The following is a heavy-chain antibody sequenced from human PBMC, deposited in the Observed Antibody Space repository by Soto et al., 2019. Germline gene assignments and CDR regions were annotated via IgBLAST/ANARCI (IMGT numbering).Heavy chain of an antibody. CDR2: SRNKANEYTT. V-gene: IGHV3-72*01. CDR1: GFSLSDHY. J-gene: IGHJ4*02. D-gene: IGHD6-13*01. Sequence: PGGSLRLSCTTSGFSLSDHYMDWVRQALGKRLEWVGSSRNKANEYTTEYAASVKGRFTISRDDSQNSRYLQMNSLKNEDTTVYYCTILPRTGYSSTWYDYWGQGTLVTVSS. CDR3: TILPRTGYSSTWYDY.